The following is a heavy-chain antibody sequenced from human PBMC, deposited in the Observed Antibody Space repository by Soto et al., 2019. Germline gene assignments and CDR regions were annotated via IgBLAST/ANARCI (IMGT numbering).Heavy chain of an antibody. J-gene: IGHJ4*01. D-gene: IGHD6-13*01. CDR3: AREPPGAKAGFDY. CDR2: INIQNGDT. Sequence: VQLEQSGAEVEKPGASVKVSCKASGYIFTTYYIHWVRQAPGEGLEWMGMINIQNGDTNRPQKFRDRVTMTRDTSTSTVYMELTSLRSEDTAVYFCAREPPGAKAGFDYWGHGTLVTVSS. CDR1: GYIFTTYY. V-gene: IGHV1-46*01.